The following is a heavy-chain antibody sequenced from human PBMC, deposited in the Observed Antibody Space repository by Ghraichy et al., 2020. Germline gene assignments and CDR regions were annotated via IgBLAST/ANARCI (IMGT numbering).Heavy chain of an antibody. D-gene: IGHD2-15*01. J-gene: IGHJ5*01. CDR2: INPILGIA. CDR3: ARDGSFVGLANWSDY. V-gene: IGHV1-69*04. Sequence: SVKVSCKASGYTFSSYAIRWVRQAPGQGLEWMGRINPILGIANYAQKFQGRVTITRDTSTSTAYMELSSLRSEDTAVYYCARDGSFVGLANWSDYWGQGTLVTVSS. CDR1: GYTFSSYA.